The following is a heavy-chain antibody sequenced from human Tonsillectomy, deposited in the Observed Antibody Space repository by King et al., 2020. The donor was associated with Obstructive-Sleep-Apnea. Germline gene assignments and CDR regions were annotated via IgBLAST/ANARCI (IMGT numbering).Heavy chain of an antibody. V-gene: IGHV1-46*01. J-gene: IGHJ4*02. CDR1: GYTFTKYY. CDR2: INPSDGST. CDR3: ARDEGGDHMAAAVY. D-gene: IGHD6-13*01. Sequence: VQLVESGAEVEKPGASVQVSCKASGYTFTKYYIHWVRQAPGQGLEWMGIINPSDGSTRYAQKFQGRVTMTRDTSTSTVYMELGSLKSEDTAVYFCARDEGGDHMAAAVYWGQGTLVTVSS.